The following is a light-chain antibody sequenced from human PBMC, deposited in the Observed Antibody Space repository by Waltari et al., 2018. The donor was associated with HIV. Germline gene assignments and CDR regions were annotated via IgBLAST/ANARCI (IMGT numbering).Light chain of an antibody. V-gene: IGKV4-1*01. Sequence: DIVMTQSPDSLAVSLGERATINCKSSQGVLYRSNNKEYLAWYQHKPGQPPKLLLYWASTRESGVPDRFSGSGSGTDFTLTISGLQAEDVAVYYCQQYYSTPWTFGQGTRVEIK. CDR1: QGVLYRSNNKEY. CDR3: QQYYSTPWT. J-gene: IGKJ1*01. CDR2: WAS.